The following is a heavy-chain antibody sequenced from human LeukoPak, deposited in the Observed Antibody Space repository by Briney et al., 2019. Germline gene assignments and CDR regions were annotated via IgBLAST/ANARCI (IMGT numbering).Heavy chain of an antibody. CDR1: GFTFSSYW. D-gene: IGHD6-13*01. J-gene: IGHJ4*02. V-gene: IGHV3-74*01. CDR3: ARDSYTYSSSWYPDY. Sequence: GGSLRLSCAASGFTFSSYWMHWVRQAPGKGLVWVSRINSDGSSTSYADSVKGRFTISRDNAKNTLYLQVNSLRAEDTAVYYCARDSYTYSSSWYPDYWGQGTLVTVSS. CDR2: INSDGSST.